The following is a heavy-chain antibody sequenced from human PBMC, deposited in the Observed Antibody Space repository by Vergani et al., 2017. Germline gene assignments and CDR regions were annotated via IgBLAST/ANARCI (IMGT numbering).Heavy chain of an antibody. CDR3: ARGAPLIESSLGWFDP. D-gene: IGHD3-16*01. Sequence: QVQLQQWGAGLLKPSETLSLTCAVYGGSFSGYYWSWIRQPPGKGLEWIGEINHSGSTNYNPSLKSRVTISVDTAKNQFSLKLSSVTAADTAVYYCARGAPLIESSLGWFDPWGQGTLVTVSS. V-gene: IGHV4-34*01. CDR2: INHSGST. CDR1: GGSFSGYY. J-gene: IGHJ5*02.